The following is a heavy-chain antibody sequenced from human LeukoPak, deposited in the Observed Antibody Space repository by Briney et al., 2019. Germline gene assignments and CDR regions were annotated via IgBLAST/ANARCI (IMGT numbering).Heavy chain of an antibody. CDR2: IDPSDSYT. Sequence: GESLKISCKGSGYSFTSYWISWVRQMPGKGLEWMGRIDPSDSYTNYSPSSQGHVTISADKSISTAYLQWSSLKASDTAMYYCARYYDILTGPFDYWGQGTLATVSS. CDR1: GYSFTSYW. CDR3: ARYYDILTGPFDY. J-gene: IGHJ4*02. V-gene: IGHV5-10-1*01. D-gene: IGHD3-9*01.